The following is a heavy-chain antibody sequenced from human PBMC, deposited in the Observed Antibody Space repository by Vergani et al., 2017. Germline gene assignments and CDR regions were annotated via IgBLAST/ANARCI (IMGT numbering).Heavy chain of an antibody. V-gene: IGHV1-69*04. Sequence: QVQLVQSGAEVKKPGSSVKVSCKASGGTFSSYTISWVRQAPGQGLEWMGRIIPILGIANYAQKFQGRVTITADKSPSTAYMELSSLRSEDTAVYYCARERVVAATPRYYMDVWGKGTTVTVSS. J-gene: IGHJ6*03. CDR2: IIPILGIA. CDR1: GGTFSSYT. CDR3: ARERVVAATPRYYMDV. D-gene: IGHD2-15*01.